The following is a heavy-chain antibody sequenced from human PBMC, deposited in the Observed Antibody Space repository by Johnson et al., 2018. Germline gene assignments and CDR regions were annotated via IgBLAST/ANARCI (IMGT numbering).Heavy chain of an antibody. D-gene: IGHD3-16*02. Sequence: QVQLQESGPGLVKPSEPLSLTCTVSGGSISSYYWSWIRQPPGKGLEWSGYIYYSGGTNYNHPLKSLVTLSVDTSKNQFSLKLSSVNAADTAVYYCAREGLGELSSLMDVWGKGTTVTVSS. V-gene: IGHV4-59*01. CDR1: GGSISSYY. CDR3: AREGLGELSSLMDV. J-gene: IGHJ6*03. CDR2: IYYSGGT.